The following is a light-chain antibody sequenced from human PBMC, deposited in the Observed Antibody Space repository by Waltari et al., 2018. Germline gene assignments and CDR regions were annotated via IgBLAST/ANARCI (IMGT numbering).Light chain of an antibody. Sequence: QSALTQPASVSGSPGQSITISCTGTSSDVGGHDFVSWYQQHPGKAPKLIIYEVSNRPSGFSHRFFGSKSGSTASLTISGLQAEDEADYYCSSYTSGSIVVFGTGTKVTVL. J-gene: IGLJ1*01. CDR1: SSDVGGHDF. CDR2: EVS. V-gene: IGLV2-14*01. CDR3: SSYTSGSIVV.